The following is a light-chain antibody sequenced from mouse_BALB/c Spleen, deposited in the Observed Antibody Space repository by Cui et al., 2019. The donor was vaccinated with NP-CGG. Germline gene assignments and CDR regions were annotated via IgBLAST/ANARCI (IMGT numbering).Light chain of an antibody. CDR1: TGAVTTYNY. J-gene: IGLJ1*01. V-gene: IGLV1*01. Sequence: AVVTQESAPTTSPGETVKLTCRSSTGAVTTYNYANWVQEKPDHLFTGLIGGTNNRAPGVPARFSGSLIGDKAALTITGAQTEDEAIYFCALWYSNHWVFGGGTKLTVL. CDR3: ALWYSNHWV. CDR2: GTN.